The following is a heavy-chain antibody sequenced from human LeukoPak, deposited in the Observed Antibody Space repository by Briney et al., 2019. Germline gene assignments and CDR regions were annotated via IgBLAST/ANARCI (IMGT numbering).Heavy chain of an antibody. CDR1: GGSLSSHSYY. V-gene: IGHV4-39*01. CDR3: ARHPYGSGSYSDY. Sequence: SETLSLTCTVSGGSLSSHSYYWGWIRQPPGQGLAGIGTIYYSGSTYYKSSLKSRITISVDTSKNQFSLRLSSVTAADTAVYYCARHPYGSGSYSDYWGQGTLVTVSS. J-gene: IGHJ4*02. D-gene: IGHD3-10*01. CDR2: IYYSGST.